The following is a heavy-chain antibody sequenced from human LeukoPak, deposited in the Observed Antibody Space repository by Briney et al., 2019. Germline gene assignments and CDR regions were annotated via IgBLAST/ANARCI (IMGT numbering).Heavy chain of an antibody. J-gene: IGHJ6*03. Sequence: SETLSLTCAVYGGSFSGYYWSWIRQPPGKGLEWIGEINHSGSTSYNPSLKSRVTISVDTSKNQFSLKLSSVTAADTAVYYCARGGLAYDYYYYYYMDVWGKGTTVTVSS. V-gene: IGHV4-34*01. D-gene: IGHD3-22*01. CDR1: GGSFSGYY. CDR3: ARGGLAYDYYYYYYMDV. CDR2: INHSGST.